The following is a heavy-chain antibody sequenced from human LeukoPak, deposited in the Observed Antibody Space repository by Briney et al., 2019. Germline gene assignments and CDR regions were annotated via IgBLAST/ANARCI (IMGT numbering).Heavy chain of an antibody. CDR3: ANLRAAAAGVY. V-gene: IGHV3-23*01. J-gene: IGHJ4*02. Sequence: QSLGSLRLSSAAPRLTLSSYAMSCGRQGPGEGRWWVSAISSSGGSTYSTVSVKGPFPTSRDNSKHTLYMKMNSLRAEDPAVYYCANLRAAAAGVYWGQGTLVTVSS. CDR2: ISSSGGST. CDR1: RLTLSSYA. D-gene: IGHD6-13*01.